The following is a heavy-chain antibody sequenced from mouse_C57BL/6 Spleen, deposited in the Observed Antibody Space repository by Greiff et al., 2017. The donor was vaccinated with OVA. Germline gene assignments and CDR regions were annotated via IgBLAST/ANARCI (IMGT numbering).Heavy chain of an antibody. CDR3: VSRSDWYFDV. Sequence: LQESGAELVRPGASVTLSCKASGYTFTDYEMHWVKQTPVHGLEWIGAIDPETGGTAYNQKFKGKAILTADKSSSTAYMELRSLTSEDSAVYYCVSRSDWYFDVWGTGTTVTVSS. CDR1: GYTFTDYE. J-gene: IGHJ1*03. V-gene: IGHV1-15*01. CDR2: IDPETGGT.